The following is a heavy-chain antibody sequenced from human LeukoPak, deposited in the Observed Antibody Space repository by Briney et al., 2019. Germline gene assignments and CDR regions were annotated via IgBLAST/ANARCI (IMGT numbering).Heavy chain of an antibody. Sequence: ASVKVSCKASGYTSTSYDINWVRQATGQGLEWMGWMNPNSGNTGYAQKFQGRVTMTRNTSISTAYMELSSLRSEDTAVYYCARGGLGVYDKLNFDLWGRGTPVTVSS. CDR3: ARGGLGVYDKLNFDL. J-gene: IGHJ2*01. CDR2: MNPNSGNT. V-gene: IGHV1-8*01. D-gene: IGHD3-22*01. CDR1: GYTSTSYD.